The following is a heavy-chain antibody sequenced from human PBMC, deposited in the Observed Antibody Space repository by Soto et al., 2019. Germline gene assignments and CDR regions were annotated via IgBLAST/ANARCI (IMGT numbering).Heavy chain of an antibody. J-gene: IGHJ6*02. CDR2: ISYDGSNK. Sequence: GGSLRLSCAASGFTFSSYAMHWVRQAPGKGLEWVAVISYDGSNKYYADSVKGRFTISRDNSKNTLYLQMNSLRAEDTAAYYCARDLLRFLEWLPRGTNYYYYYGMDVWGQGTTVTVSS. D-gene: IGHD3-3*01. CDR3: ARDLLRFLEWLPRGTNYYYYYGMDV. CDR1: GFTFSSYA. V-gene: IGHV3-30-3*01.